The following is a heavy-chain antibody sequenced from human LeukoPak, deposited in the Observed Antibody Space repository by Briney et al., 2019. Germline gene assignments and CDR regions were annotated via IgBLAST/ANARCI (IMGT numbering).Heavy chain of an antibody. J-gene: IGHJ4*02. CDR2: IIPIFGTA. CDR3: AGSSGWYPTYYFDY. CDR1: GGTFSSYA. D-gene: IGHD6-19*01. Sequence: SVKVSCKASGGTFSSYAIRWVRQAPGQGLEWMGGIIPIFGTANYAQKFQGRVTITADKSTSTAYMELSSLRSEDTAVYYCAGSSGWYPTYYFDYWGQGTLVTVSS. V-gene: IGHV1-69*06.